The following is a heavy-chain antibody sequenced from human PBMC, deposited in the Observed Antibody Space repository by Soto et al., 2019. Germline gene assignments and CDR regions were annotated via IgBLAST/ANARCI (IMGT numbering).Heavy chain of an antibody. CDR1: GFTFSSYS. CDR2: ISSSSSYI. J-gene: IGHJ4*02. D-gene: IGHD3-22*01. Sequence: PVGSLRLSCAASGFTFSSYSMNWVRQAPGKGLEWVSSISSSSSYIYYADSVKGRFTISRDNAKNSLYLQMNSLRAEDTAVYYCARDYYDSSGYQGYFDYWGQGTLVTVSS. V-gene: IGHV3-21*01. CDR3: ARDYYDSSGYQGYFDY.